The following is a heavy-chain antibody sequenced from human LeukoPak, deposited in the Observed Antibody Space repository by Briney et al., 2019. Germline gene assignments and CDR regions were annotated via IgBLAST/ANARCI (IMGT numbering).Heavy chain of an antibody. V-gene: IGHV4-30-4*01. CDR3: ARENSGWYDY. Sequence: SSETLSLTCTVSGGSISSGDYYWSWIRQPPGKGLEWIGYISYSGTTYYNPSLKSRVTISVDASKNQFSLKMSSVTAADTAVYYCARENSGWYDYWGQGTLVTVSS. CDR1: GGSISSGDYY. J-gene: IGHJ4*02. CDR2: ISYSGTT. D-gene: IGHD6-19*01.